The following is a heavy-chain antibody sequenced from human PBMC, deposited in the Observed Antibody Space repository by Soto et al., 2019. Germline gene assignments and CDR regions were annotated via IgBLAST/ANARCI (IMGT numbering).Heavy chain of an antibody. CDR1: GGTFSSYA. CDR2: IIPIFGTA. J-gene: IGHJ6*03. D-gene: IGHD2-2*01. V-gene: IGHV1-69*13. CDR3: ARGEGYCSSTSCRKTQYYYYYMDV. Sequence: SVKVSCKASGGTFSSYAISWVRQAPGQGLEWMGGIIPIFGTANYAQKFQGRVTITADESTSTAYMELSSLRSEDTAVYYCARGEGYCSSTSCRKTQYYYYYMDVWGKGTTVTVSS.